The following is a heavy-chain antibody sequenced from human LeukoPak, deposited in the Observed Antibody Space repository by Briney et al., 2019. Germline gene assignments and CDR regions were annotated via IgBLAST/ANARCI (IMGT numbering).Heavy chain of an antibody. J-gene: IGHJ4*02. Sequence: PGGSLRLSCAASGFTFSDFYMSWIRQAPGKGLEWVGRIKSKTDGGTTDYAAPVKGRFTISRDDSKNTLYLQMNSLKTEDTAVYYCTTGPYDILTESLDYWGQGTLVTVSS. CDR2: IKSKTDGGTT. CDR1: GFTFSDFY. CDR3: TTGPYDILTESLDY. D-gene: IGHD3-9*01. V-gene: IGHV3-15*01.